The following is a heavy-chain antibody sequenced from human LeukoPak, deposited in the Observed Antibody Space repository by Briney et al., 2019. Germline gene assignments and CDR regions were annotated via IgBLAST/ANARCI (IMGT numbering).Heavy chain of an antibody. D-gene: IGHD3-10*01. CDR3: ARTLWSPFDY. CDR1: GGSISSSSYY. V-gene: IGHV4-39*07. CDR2: IYYSGST. J-gene: IGHJ4*02. Sequence: SETLSLTCTVSGGSISSSSYYWGWIRQPPGKGLEWIGSIYYSGSTYYNRSLKSRVTISVDTSKNQFSLKLSSVTAADTAVYYCARTLWSPFDYWGQGTLVTVSS.